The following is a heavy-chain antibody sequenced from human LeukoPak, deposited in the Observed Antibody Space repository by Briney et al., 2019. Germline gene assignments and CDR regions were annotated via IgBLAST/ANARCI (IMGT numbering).Heavy chain of an antibody. CDR2: INSDGSST. CDR1: GFTFSSYW. CDR3: ARDLHSSSWPYYFDY. D-gene: IGHD6-13*01. Sequence: GGSLRLSCAASGFTFSSYWMHWVRQAPGKGLVWVSRINSDGSSTTYADSVKGRFTISRDNAKNSLYLQMNSLRAEDTAVYYCARDLHSSSWPYYFDYWGQGTLVTVSS. V-gene: IGHV3-74*01. J-gene: IGHJ4*02.